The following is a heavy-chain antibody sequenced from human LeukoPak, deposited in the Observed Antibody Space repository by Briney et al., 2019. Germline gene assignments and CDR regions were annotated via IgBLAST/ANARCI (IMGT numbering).Heavy chain of an antibody. CDR2: ISAGSTNT. CDR1: GFSFSDYA. CDR3: AKSRAPRQLWQQSLDF. J-gene: IGHJ4*02. D-gene: IGHD6-13*01. V-gene: IGHV3-23*01. Sequence: GGSLRLSCAASGFSFSDYAMHWVRQAPGKGLEWVSTISAGSTNTYHADSVKGRFTISRDNSGNTLSLQMNSLRADDTAVYYCAKSRAPRQLWQQSLDFWGQGTLVTVSS.